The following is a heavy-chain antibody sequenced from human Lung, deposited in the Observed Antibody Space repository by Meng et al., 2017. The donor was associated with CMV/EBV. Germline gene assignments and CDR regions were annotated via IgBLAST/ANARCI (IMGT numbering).Heavy chain of an antibody. CDR3: AKSESFDIFSGAFDM. D-gene: IGHD3-9*01. J-gene: IGHJ3*02. CDR1: GFSFGDYA. V-gene: IGHV3-9*01. CDR2: ISWNSGNI. Sequence: SCAASGFSFGDYAMHWVRQAPGKGLEWVAGISWNSGNIGYVDSVKGRFSISRDNAKKSLYLQVSSLSVDDTASYYCAKSESFDIFSGAFDMGGQGTXVTV.